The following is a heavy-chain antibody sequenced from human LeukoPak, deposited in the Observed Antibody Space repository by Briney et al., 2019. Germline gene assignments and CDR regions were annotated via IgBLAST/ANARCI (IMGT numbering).Heavy chain of an antibody. J-gene: IGHJ6*03. CDR2: ISSSSSYI. V-gene: IGHV3-21*01. CDR1: GFTLYNYA. D-gene: IGHD3-10*01. CDR3: ARDGLYYGSGSYVYYYYYMDV. Sequence: GGSLRLSCAASGFTLYNYAMSWVRQAPGKGLEWVSSISSSSSYIYYADSVKGRFTISRDNAKNSLYLQMNSLRAEDTAVYYCARDGLYYGSGSYVYYYYYMDVWGQGTTVTVSS.